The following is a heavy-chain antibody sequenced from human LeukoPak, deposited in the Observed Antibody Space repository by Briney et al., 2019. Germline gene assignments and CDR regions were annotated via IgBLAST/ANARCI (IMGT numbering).Heavy chain of an antibody. V-gene: IGHV1-2*02. CDR2: INPNSGGT. J-gene: IGHJ5*02. CDR3: ARVGCGSTNCLNWFDP. CDR1: GYTFTGYY. D-gene: IGHD2-2*01. Sequence: ASVKVSCKASGYTFTGYYMHWVRQAPGQGLEWMGWINPNSGGTNYAQKFQGRVTMTRDTSISTAYMELSRLGSDDTAVYYCARVGCGSTNCLNWFDPWGQGTLVTVSS.